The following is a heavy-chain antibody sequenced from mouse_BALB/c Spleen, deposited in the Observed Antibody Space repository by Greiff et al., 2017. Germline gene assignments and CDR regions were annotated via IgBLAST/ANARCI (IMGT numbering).Heavy chain of an antibody. CDR3: ARRGLLRYFDV. CDR2: INPSTGYT. Sequence: QVHVKQSGAELAKPGASVKMSCKASGYTFTSYWMHWVKQRPGQGLEWIGYINPSTGYTEYNQKFKDKATLTADKSSSTAYMQLSSLTSEDSAVYYCARRGLLRYFDVWGAGTTVTVSS. CDR1: GYTFTSYW. D-gene: IGHD2-3*01. V-gene: IGHV1-7*01. J-gene: IGHJ1*01.